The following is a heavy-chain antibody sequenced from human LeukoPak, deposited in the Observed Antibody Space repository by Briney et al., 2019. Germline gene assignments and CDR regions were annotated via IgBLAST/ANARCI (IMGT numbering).Heavy chain of an antibody. D-gene: IGHD6-13*01. Sequence: PSGTLSLTRAVYGGSFSGYYWSWIRQPPGKGLEWIGEINHSGSTNYNPSLKSRVTISVDTSKNQFSLKLSSVTAADTAVYYCARAPYSSTYRYFDLWGRGTLVTVTS. CDR2: INHSGST. J-gene: IGHJ2*01. V-gene: IGHV4-34*01. CDR3: ARAPYSSTYRYFDL. CDR1: GGSFSGYY.